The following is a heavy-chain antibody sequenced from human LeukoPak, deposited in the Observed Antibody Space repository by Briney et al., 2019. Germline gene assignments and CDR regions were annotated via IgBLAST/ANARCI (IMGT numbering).Heavy chain of an antibody. V-gene: IGHV4-4*07. CDR1: GGSISSYY. J-gene: IGHJ3*02. CDR2: IYTSGST. D-gene: IGHD5/OR15-5a*01. Sequence: SETLSLTCTVSGGSISSYYWSWIRQPAGKGLEWIGRIYTSGSTNYNPSLKSRVTMSVDTSKNQFSLKLSSVTAADTAVYYCARGVRYSLYAEAFDIWGQGTMVTVSS. CDR3: ARGVRYSLYAEAFDI.